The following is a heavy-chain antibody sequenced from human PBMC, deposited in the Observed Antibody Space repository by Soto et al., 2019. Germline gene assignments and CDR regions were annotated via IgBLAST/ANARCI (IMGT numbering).Heavy chain of an antibody. V-gene: IGHV1-3*01. J-gene: IGHJ4*02. CDR1: GYPFTSSA. D-gene: IGHD2-21*02. CDR2: INAGNGNT. Sequence: ASGKVSCKASGYPFTSSAMHWVRQAPGQRLEWMGWINAGNGNTKYSQKFQGRVTITRDTSASTAYMELSSLRSEDTAVYYCARSIVVVTALDYWGQGTLVTVSS. CDR3: ARSIVVVTALDY.